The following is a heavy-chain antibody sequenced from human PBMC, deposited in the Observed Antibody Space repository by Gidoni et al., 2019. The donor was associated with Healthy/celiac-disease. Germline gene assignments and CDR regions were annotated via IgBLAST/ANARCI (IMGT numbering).Heavy chain of an antibody. CDR3: ARQLWLQYYFDY. CDR2: ISSNGGST. V-gene: IGHV3-64*01. Sequence: EVQLVESGGGLVQPGGSLRLPCAASGFPFSSYAMHWVRQAPGKGLEYVSAISSNGGSTYYANSVKGRFTVSRDNSKNTLYLQMGSLRAEDMAVYYCARQLWLQYYFDYWGQGTLVTVSS. J-gene: IGHJ4*02. CDR1: GFPFSSYA. D-gene: IGHD5-18*01.